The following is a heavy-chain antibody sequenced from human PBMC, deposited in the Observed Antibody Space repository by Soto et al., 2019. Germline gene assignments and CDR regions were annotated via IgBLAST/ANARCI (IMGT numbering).Heavy chain of an antibody. Sequence: GGSLRLSCAASGFTFSSYWMSWVRQAPGKGLEWVANIKQDGSEKYYVDSVKGRFTISRDNAKNSLYLQMNSLRAEDTAVYYCAREGFGEFPRFDRYYGMDVWGQGTTVTVSS. D-gene: IGHD3-10*01. CDR1: GFTFSSYW. CDR3: AREGFGEFPRFDRYYGMDV. CDR2: IKQDGSEK. V-gene: IGHV3-7*05. J-gene: IGHJ6*02.